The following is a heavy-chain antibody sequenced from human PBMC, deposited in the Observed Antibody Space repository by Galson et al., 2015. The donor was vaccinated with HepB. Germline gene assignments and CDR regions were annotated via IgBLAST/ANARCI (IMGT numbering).Heavy chain of an antibody. Sequence: TLSLTCTVSGGSISSGDYYWSWIRQHPGKGLEWIGYIYYSGSTYYNPSLKSRVTISVDTSKNQFSLKLSSVTAADTAVYYCARDTHDYGDYVGWFDPWGQGTLVTVSS. V-gene: IGHV4-31*03. D-gene: IGHD4-17*01. J-gene: IGHJ5*02. CDR2: IYYSGST. CDR1: GGSISSGDYY. CDR3: ARDTHDYGDYVGWFDP.